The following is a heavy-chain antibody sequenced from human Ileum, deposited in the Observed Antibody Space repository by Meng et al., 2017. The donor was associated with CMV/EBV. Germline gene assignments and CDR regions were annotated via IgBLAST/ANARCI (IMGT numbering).Heavy chain of an antibody. V-gene: IGHV3-23*01. CDR1: GFTVSRFA. CDR2: ISASGAST. J-gene: IGHJ4*02. Sequence: EGRWRDVGGRLVKPGGSLRLAWAASGFTVSRFAMNWVRLAPGKGLEWVSCISASGASTYYADSVKGRFTISRDNSKNTLFLQMNSLRAEDTAVYYCAKNWGNDFWGQGTLVTVSS. D-gene: IGHD7-27*01. CDR3: AKNWGNDF.